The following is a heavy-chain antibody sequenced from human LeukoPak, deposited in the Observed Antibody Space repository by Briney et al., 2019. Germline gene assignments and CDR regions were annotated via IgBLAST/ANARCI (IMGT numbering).Heavy chain of an antibody. CDR3: ARGGYYYDSSGYYYAFDI. V-gene: IGHV4-31*01. Sequence: PSETLSLTCSVSGGSISSGDYYWGWIRQHPGKGLEWIGYISSSGNTYYNPSLQSQFTVSRDTFKNQFSLTLNSVTAADTAVYYCARGGYYYDSSGYYYAFDIWGQGTMVTVSS. CDR2: ISSSGNT. CDR1: GGSISSGDYY. D-gene: IGHD3-22*01. J-gene: IGHJ3*02.